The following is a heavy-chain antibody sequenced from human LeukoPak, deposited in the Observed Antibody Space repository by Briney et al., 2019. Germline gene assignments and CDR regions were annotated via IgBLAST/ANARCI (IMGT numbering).Heavy chain of an antibody. CDR1: GGSISSSSYY. CDR2: IYYSGST. Sequence: KASETLSLTCTVSGGSISSSSYYWGWIRQPPGKGLEWIGSIYYSGSTYYNPSLKSRVAISVDTSKNQFSLKLSSVTAADTAVYYCARHHRDPTVTTSRNWFDPWGQGTLVTVSS. V-gene: IGHV4-39*01. D-gene: IGHD4-17*01. J-gene: IGHJ5*02. CDR3: ARHHRDPTVTTSRNWFDP.